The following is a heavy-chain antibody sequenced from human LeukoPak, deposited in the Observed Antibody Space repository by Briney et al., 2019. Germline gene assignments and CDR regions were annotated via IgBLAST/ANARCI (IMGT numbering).Heavy chain of an antibody. CDR2: IYYSGST. Sequence: SETLSLTCTVSGGSISSYYWSWIRQPPGKGLEWIGYIYYSGSTNYNPSLKSRVTISVDTSKNQFSLKLSSVTAADTAVYYCARVGGSYLDADYWGQGTLVTVSS. CDR3: ARVGGSYLDADY. CDR1: GGSISSYY. V-gene: IGHV4-59*01. J-gene: IGHJ4*02. D-gene: IGHD1-26*01.